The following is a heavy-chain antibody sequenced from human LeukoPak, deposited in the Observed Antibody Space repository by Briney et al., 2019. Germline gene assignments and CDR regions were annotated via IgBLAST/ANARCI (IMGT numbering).Heavy chain of an antibody. J-gene: IGHJ4*02. D-gene: IGHD6-19*01. CDR2: INHSGST. V-gene: IGHV4-34*01. Sequence: SETLSLTCAVYGGPFSGYYWSWIRQPPGKGLEWIGEINHSGSTNYNPSLKSRVTISVDTSKNQFSLKLSSATAADTAVYYCARAPAVAGGPLDYWGQGTLVTVSS. CDR3: ARAPAVAGGPLDY. CDR1: GGPFSGYY.